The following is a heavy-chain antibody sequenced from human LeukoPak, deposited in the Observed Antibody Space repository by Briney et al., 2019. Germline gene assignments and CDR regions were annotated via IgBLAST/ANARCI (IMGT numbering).Heavy chain of an antibody. D-gene: IGHD1-1*01. Sequence: SETLSLTCAVSGGSISSSSYYWGWIRQPPGKGLEWIANIYHSGTTFSNPTLTGRVTMPLDTSQNHFSLRLFSVSAADTAVYYCARLNEGEQNFDYWGLGTLVTVSS. CDR1: GGSISSSSYY. J-gene: IGHJ4*02. CDR2: IYHSGTT. CDR3: ARLNEGEQNFDY. V-gene: IGHV4-39*07.